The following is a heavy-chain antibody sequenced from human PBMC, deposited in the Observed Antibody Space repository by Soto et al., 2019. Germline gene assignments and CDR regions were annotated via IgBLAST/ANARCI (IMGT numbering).Heavy chain of an antibody. CDR3: ARDKRITIFGVVIEGDPTDYYGMDV. CDR2: IYYSGST. Sequence: SETLSLTCTVSGGSINSGGFYWSWIRQHPGKGLEWIGYIYYSGSTYYNPSLKSRVIISVDTSKNQFSLKLSSVTAADTAVYYCARDKRITIFGVVIEGDPTDYYGMDVWGQGTTVTVSS. D-gene: IGHD3-3*01. V-gene: IGHV4-30-4*08. J-gene: IGHJ6*02. CDR1: GGSINSGGFY.